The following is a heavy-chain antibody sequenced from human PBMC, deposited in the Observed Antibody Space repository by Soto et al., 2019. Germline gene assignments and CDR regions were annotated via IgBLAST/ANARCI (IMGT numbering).Heavy chain of an antibody. J-gene: IGHJ6*02. V-gene: IGHV1-69*13. CDR1: GGTFSSYA. Sequence: GDSVKVSCKASGGTFSSYAISWVLEAPGQGLEWMGGIIPIFGTANYAQKFQGRVTITADECTSTAYMELSSLRSEDTAVYYCARYRRSPPDIVVVPAAISANYYYYGMDVWGQGTTVTVSS. D-gene: IGHD2-2*02. CDR2: IIPIFGTA. CDR3: ARYRRSPPDIVVVPAAISANYYYYGMDV.